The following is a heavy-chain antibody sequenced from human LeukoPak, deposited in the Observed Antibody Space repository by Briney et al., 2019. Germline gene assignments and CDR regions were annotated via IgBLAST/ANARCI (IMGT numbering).Heavy chain of an antibody. D-gene: IGHD6-19*01. CDR3: ARGGGDIAVAGLIDY. V-gene: IGHV4-34*01. CDR1: GGSFSGYY. Sequence: SSETLSLTCAVYGGSFSGYYWSWIRQPPGKGLEWIGEINHSGSTNYNPSLKSRVTISVDTSKNQFSLKLSSVTAADTAVYYCARGGGDIAVAGLIDYWGQGTLVTVSS. CDR2: INHSGST. J-gene: IGHJ4*02.